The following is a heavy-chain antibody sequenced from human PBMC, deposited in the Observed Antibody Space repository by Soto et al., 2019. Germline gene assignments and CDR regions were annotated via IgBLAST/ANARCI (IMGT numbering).Heavy chain of an antibody. Sequence: QVQLVQSGAEVKKPGSSVKVSCKASGGTFSSYAISWVRQAPGQGLEWMGGIIPIFGTANDAQKFQGRVTITADESTSSADLLLGSLRSEDKAVYYCGSRRARHIVVESMYVWGQGTTVTVSS. CDR1: GGTFSSYA. CDR3: GSRRARHIVVESMYV. CDR2: IIPIFGTA. J-gene: IGHJ6*02. V-gene: IGHV1-69*01. D-gene: IGHD2-21*01.